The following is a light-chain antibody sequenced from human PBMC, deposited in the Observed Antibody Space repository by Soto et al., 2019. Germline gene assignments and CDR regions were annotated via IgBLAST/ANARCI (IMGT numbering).Light chain of an antibody. CDR2: EVV. Sequence: QSALTQPLSASGSPGQSVTISCTGTKNDIGVYDFVSWYQHHPGKAPRLIIYEVVQRPSGVPDRSSGSKSGNTASLTVSGLQAADEADYFCKSYAGSNTYVFGSGTKVTVL. CDR3: KSYAGSNTYV. CDR1: KNDIGVYDF. V-gene: IGLV2-8*01. J-gene: IGLJ1*01.